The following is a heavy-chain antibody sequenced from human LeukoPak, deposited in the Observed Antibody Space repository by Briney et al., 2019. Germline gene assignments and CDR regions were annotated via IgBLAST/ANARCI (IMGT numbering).Heavy chain of an antibody. Sequence: ASVKVSCKASGYTFTGYYMHWVRQAPGQGLEWMGWINPNSGGTNYAQKFQGRVTITRNTSISTAYMELSSPRSEDTAVYYCARTDNWNDVYYYMDVWGKGTTVTVSS. J-gene: IGHJ6*03. CDR1: GYTFTGYY. CDR3: ARTDNWNDVYYYMDV. CDR2: INPNSGGT. D-gene: IGHD1-1*01. V-gene: IGHV1-2*02.